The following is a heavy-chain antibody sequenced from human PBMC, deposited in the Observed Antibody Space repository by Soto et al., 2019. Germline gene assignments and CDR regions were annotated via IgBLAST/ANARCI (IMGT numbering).Heavy chain of an antibody. CDR2: INPNTGGT. Sequence: QVQLVQSGAEVKRPGASVKVSCKASGYTFTGYYIHWVRQAPGQGLEWMGWINPNTGGTNYAQKFQGGVTMTRDTSINTVYLELTRLRYDDTAVYYCARDSSGWFGRREIYFTYWGQGTLVTVSS. CDR1: GYTFTGYY. D-gene: IGHD6-19*01. V-gene: IGHV1-2*02. CDR3: ARDSSGWFGRREIYFTY. J-gene: IGHJ4*02.